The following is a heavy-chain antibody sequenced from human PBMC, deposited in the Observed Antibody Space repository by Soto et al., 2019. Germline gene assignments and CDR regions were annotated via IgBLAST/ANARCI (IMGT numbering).Heavy chain of an antibody. CDR1: GDSMSNYY. CDR2: LSDSGTA. Sequence: QVQLQESSTGLVKPSETLSLTCIVSGDSMSNYYWSWIRQTPGKGLEWIGYLSDSGTAKYNSSLKSRVTISVDTPKKQFSLKLNSVTAADTGIYYCARAKYYYGSGSTMDEWGQGTKITVSS. CDR3: ARAKYYYGSGSTMDE. V-gene: IGHV4-59*01. D-gene: IGHD3-10*01. J-gene: IGHJ6*02.